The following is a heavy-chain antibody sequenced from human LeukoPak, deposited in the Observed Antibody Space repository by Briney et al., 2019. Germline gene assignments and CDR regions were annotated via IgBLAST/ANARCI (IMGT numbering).Heavy chain of an antibody. CDR2: ISDSGDNT. CDR1: GFTINYYG. J-gene: IGHJ4*02. V-gene: IGHV3-23*01. D-gene: IGHD6-19*01. Sequence: PGGSLRLSCAASGFTINYYGMRWGSQAAGKAREWVSSISDSGDNTYYAPSPKGRFTISLDNSMSPLYLQLSSLTAEDTAVYYCAKILDAAGELTGYSSVWGRGTLVTVSS. CDR3: AKILDAAGELTGYSSV.